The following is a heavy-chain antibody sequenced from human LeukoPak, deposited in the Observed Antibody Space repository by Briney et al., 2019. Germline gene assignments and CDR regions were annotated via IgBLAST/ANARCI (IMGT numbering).Heavy chain of an antibody. CDR1: GFTFSSYW. Sequence: PGGSLRLSCAASGFTFSSYWMSWVRQAPGKGLEWVANIKQDGSEKYYVDSVKGRFTISRDNAKNSLYLQMNSLRAEDTAAYYCATLGALTGGYYFDYWGQGTLVTVSS. D-gene: IGHD7-27*01. CDR3: ATLGALTGGYYFDY. J-gene: IGHJ4*02. CDR2: IKQDGSEK. V-gene: IGHV3-7*01.